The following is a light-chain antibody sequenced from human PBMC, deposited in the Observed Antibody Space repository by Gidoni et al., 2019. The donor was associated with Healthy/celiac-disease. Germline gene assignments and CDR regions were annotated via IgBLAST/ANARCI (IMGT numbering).Light chain of an antibody. CDR3: QQYNNWPTWT. V-gene: IGKV3-15*01. J-gene: IGKJ1*01. CDR2: GAS. Sequence: EIVMTQSPATLSVSPGERATLSCRASQSVNSNLAWYQQKPGQAPRLLIYGASTRATGIPARFSGSRSGTEFTLTISSLQSEDFAVYYCQQYNNWPTWTFGQGTKVEIK. CDR1: QSVNSN.